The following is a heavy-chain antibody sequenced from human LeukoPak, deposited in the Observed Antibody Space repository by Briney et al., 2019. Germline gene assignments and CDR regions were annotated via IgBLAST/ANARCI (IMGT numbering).Heavy chain of an antibody. V-gene: IGHV3-23*01. J-gene: IGHJ4*02. CDR3: AKDSRSGWYGVGDY. CDR1: GFTFSSYA. Sequence: GGSLRLSCAASGFTFSSYAMNWVRQAPGKGLEWVSAISGSGGSTYYADSAKGRFNISRDNSKNTLYLQMDSLRAEDTAVYYCAKDSRSGWYGVGDYWGQGTLVTVSS. CDR2: ISGSGGST. D-gene: IGHD6-19*01.